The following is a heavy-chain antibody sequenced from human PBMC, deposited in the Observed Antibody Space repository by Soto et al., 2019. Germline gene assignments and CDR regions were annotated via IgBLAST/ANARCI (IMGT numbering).Heavy chain of an antibody. J-gene: IGHJ4*02. CDR3: ASPSAYCGGGCPIDY. CDR2: IYPGDSDT. CDR1: GYSFTSYW. V-gene: IGHV5-51*01. D-gene: IGHD2-21*02. Sequence: GESLKISCKGSGYSFTSYWIGWVRQMPGKGLEWMGIIYPGDSDTRYSPSFQGQVTISADKSISTAYLQWSSLKASDTAMYYCASPSAYCGGGCPIDYWGQGTLVTVSS.